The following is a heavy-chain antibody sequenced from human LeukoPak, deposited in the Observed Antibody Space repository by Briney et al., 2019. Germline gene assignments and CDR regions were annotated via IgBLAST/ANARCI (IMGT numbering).Heavy chain of an antibody. CDR3: ARGIRQYAKSYFDY. J-gene: IGHJ4*02. CDR1: GFTFRDHS. Sequence: GGSLRLSCAASGFTFRDHSMRWIRQAPGKGREGLAYISSSGTTIYYTASVKGRFTISRDNANISLYMQMNSLRAEDTAVYYCARGIRQYAKSYFDYWGQGTLVTVSS. CDR2: ISSSGTTI. V-gene: IGHV3-11*01. D-gene: IGHD4-11*01.